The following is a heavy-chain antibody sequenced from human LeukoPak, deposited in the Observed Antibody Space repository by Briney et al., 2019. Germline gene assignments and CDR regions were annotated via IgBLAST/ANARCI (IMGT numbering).Heavy chain of an antibody. D-gene: IGHD6-6*01. CDR3: ARSGDSSSSRLYYYCYMDV. CDR2: INPNSGGT. CDR1: GYTFTGYY. J-gene: IGHJ6*03. V-gene: IGHV1-2*02. Sequence: GASVKVSCKASGYTFTGYYMHWVRQAPGQGLEWMGWINPNSGGTNYAQKFQGRVTMTRDTSISTAYMELSRLRSDDTAVYYCARSGDSSSSRLYYYCYMDVWGKGTTVTVSS.